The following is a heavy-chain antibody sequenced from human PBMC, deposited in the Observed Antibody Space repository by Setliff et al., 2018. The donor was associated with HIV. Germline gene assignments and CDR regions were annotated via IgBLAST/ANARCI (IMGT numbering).Heavy chain of an antibody. CDR1: GYRFTSYW. CDR3: ARRRLAYDSWSYRGNWFFDL. D-gene: IGHD3-10*01. Sequence: PGESLKISCKGSGYRFTSYWISWLRQMPGKGLEWMGIIYPGDSDTRYGPSFQGQVTISADKSISTAYLQWSSLKASDTAMYYCARRRLAYDSWSYRGNWFFDLWGRGTLVTVSS. CDR2: IYPGDSDT. J-gene: IGHJ2*01. V-gene: IGHV5-51*01.